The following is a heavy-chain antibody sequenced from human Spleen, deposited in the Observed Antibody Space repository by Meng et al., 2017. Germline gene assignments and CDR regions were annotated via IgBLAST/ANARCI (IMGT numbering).Heavy chain of an antibody. CDR3: ARAALDIVATAVLDY. CDR2: INPNTGGT. J-gene: IGHJ4*02. V-gene: IGHV1-2*06. Sequence: ASVKVSCKASGYIFIDYYVHWVRQAPGQGLEWMGRINPNTGGTNYAQKFQGRVTMTRDTSIRTAYMELSRLRSDDTAVYYCARAALDIVATAVLDYWGQGTLVTVSS. CDR1: GYIFIDYY. D-gene: IGHD5-12*01.